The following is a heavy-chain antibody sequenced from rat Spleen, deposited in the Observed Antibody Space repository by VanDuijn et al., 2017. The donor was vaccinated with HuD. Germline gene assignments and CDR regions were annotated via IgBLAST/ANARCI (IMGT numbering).Heavy chain of an antibody. Sequence: EVQLQESGPGLLKPSQSLSLTCSVTGYSITSSYRWNWIRKFPGNKLEWMGYINSAGTTNYNPSLKSRISITRDTSKNQFFLQVNSVSSEDTATYYCARSDGVHYYLPFADWGQGTLVTASS. CDR2: INSAGTT. CDR3: ARSDGVHYYLPFAD. D-gene: IGHD1-1*01. J-gene: IGHJ3*01. V-gene: IGHV3-3*01. CDR1: GYSITSSYR.